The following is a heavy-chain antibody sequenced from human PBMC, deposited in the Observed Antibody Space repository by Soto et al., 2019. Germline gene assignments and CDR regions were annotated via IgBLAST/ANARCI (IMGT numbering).Heavy chain of an antibody. CDR3: AKDAEGSTAPPWFGYFDY. D-gene: IGHD3-16*01. J-gene: IGHJ4*02. Sequence: EVQLVESGGGLVQPGGSLRLSCAASGFTFSSYWMHWVRQAPGKGLVWVSRIKSDGRSTSYADSMKGQFTISRDNANNWLYLQMNSLRAEDMAVYYCAKDAEGSTAPPWFGYFDYWGQRTLVTVSS. CDR1: GFTFSSYW. V-gene: IGHV3-74*01. CDR2: IKSDGRST.